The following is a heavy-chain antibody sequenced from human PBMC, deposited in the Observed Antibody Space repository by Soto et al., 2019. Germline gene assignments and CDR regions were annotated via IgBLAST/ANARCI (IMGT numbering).Heavy chain of an antibody. CDR2: IYHAGSV. J-gene: IGHJ6*02. Sequence: PSETLSLTCAVSEYSIGSGYYWAWIRQSPGKGLEWIGSIYHAGSVYYNPSLNGRVALSMDTSKNHFSLKLTSVTAADTAVYYCARTFDYYGMDVWGQGTTVTVSS. CDR1: EYSIGSGYY. V-gene: IGHV4-38-2*01. CDR3: ARTFDYYGMDV.